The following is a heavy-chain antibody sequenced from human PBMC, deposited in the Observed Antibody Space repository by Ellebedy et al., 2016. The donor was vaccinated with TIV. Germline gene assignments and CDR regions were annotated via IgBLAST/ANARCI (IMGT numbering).Heavy chain of an antibody. CDR1: GGSISSYYW. D-gene: IGHD4-23*01. J-gene: IGHJ1*01. Sequence: TLSLXXTVSGGSISSYYWSWIRQPPGKALEWLALIYWDDDKRYSPSLKSRLTITKDTSKNQVVLTMTNMDPVDTATYYCAHSSWGGNSAEYFQHWGQGTLVTVSS. CDR2: IYWDDDK. CDR3: AHSSWGGNSAEYFQH. V-gene: IGHV2-5*08.